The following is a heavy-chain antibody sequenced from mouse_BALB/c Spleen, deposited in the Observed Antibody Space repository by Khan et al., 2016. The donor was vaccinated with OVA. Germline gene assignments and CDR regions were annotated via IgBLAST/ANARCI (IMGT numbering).Heavy chain of an antibody. CDR3: ARDQYGNYFYAMDY. CDR1: GYTFTSYW. CDR2: IDPSDSET. V-gene: IGHV1-69*02. D-gene: IGHD2-10*02. Sequence: QVQLQQPGAELVKPGAPVKLSCKASGYTFTSYWMNWVKQRPGRGLEWIGRIDPSDSETHYNQKFKDKATLTVDKSSSTAYTQLSSLTSEDSAVYYCARDQYGNYFYAMDYWGQGTSVTVSS. J-gene: IGHJ4*01.